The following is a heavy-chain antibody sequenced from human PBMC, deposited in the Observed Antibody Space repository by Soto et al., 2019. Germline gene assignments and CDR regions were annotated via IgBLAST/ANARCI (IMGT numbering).Heavy chain of an antibody. D-gene: IGHD3-10*01. V-gene: IGHV3-15*01. CDR2: IKSKTDGGTT. Sequence: PGGSLRLSCAASGFTFSSYSMNWVRQAPGKGLEWVGRIKSKTDGGTTDYAAPVKGRFTISRDDSKNTVHLQMNSLKTEDTAVYYCTRQRRGDFDYWGQGTLVTVSS. CDR1: GFTFSSYS. CDR3: TRQRRGDFDY. J-gene: IGHJ4*02.